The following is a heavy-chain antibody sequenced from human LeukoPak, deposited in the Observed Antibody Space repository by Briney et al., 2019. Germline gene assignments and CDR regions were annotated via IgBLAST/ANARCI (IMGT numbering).Heavy chain of an antibody. V-gene: IGHV3-21*01. D-gene: IGHD5-18*01. CDR3: ARGLDNYGYSANI. Sequence: GGPLRLSCAASGFTFSHYSLNWFRQAPGKGREWVSSISSSSSYIYYADSVKGRFTISRDNAKNSLYLQMNSLRAEDTAVYYCARGLDNYGYSANIWGQGTMVTVSS. J-gene: IGHJ3*02. CDR2: ISSSSSYI. CDR1: GFTFSHYS.